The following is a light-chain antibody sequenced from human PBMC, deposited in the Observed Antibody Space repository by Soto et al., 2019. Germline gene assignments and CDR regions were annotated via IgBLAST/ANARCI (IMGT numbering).Light chain of an antibody. Sequence: DIQMTQSPSSLSASIGDRVTITCRASQTITFYLNWYQQKPGRAPKLLIYFASSLQSGVPSRFSGSGSGTDFTLTISSQQPEDFATYYCQQSYSTPTFGQGTKVEIK. CDR2: FAS. J-gene: IGKJ1*01. V-gene: IGKV1-39*01. CDR1: QTITFY. CDR3: QQSYSTPT.